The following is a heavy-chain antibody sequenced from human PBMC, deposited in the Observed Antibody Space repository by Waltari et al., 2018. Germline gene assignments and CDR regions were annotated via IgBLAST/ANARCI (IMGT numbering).Heavy chain of an antibody. Sequence: EVHLVASGGGLVQPGESLRLSCAASGFTFSTYNMNWVRQAPGKGRECFSYISSTNTTYYADEVKGRFTISRDNAKNSLYLQMNSLRAEDTALYYCARGRNGYIQDVFDIWGQGTMVSVSS. CDR3: ARGRNGYIQDVFDI. V-gene: IGHV3-48*01. D-gene: IGHD5-12*01. CDR1: GFTFSTYN. J-gene: IGHJ3*02. CDR2: ISSTNTT.